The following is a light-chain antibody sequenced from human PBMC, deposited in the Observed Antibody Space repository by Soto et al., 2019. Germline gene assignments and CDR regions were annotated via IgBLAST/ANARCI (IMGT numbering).Light chain of an antibody. Sequence: DIQMTQSPSTLSASVGDRVTITCRASQSVGRSLAWYQQQPGKAPKLLIYVVSTLESGVPSRFSGFGSGTEFTLSISSLQPGDFGTYYCQQFYKGWTFGQGTRV. V-gene: IGKV1-5*01. CDR2: VVS. CDR3: QQFYKGWT. J-gene: IGKJ1*01. CDR1: QSVGRS.